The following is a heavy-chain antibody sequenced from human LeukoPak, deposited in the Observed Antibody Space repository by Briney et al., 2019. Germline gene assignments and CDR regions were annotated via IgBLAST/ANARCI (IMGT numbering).Heavy chain of an antibody. CDR2: IKQDGSEK. V-gene: IGHV3-7*01. J-gene: IGHJ4*02. CDR3: ARDLGLDYYDSSSPWSY. D-gene: IGHD3-22*01. CDR1: GFTFSSYW. Sequence: GGSLRLSCAASGFTFSSYWMSWVRQAPGKGLEWVANIKQDGSEKYYADSVKGRFTISRDNAKNSLYLQMNSLRAEDTAVYYCARDLGLDYYDSSSPWSYWGQGTLVTVSS.